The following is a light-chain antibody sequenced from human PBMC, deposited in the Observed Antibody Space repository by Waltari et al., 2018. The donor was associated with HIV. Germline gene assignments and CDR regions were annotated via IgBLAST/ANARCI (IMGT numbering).Light chain of an antibody. CDR3: LLSYGGVRV. CDR1: RGAVARSHF. V-gene: IGLV7-46*01. J-gene: IGLJ2*01. CDR2: DSE. Sequence: VVTQEPSLTVSPGDTVTLSCASFRGAVARSHFPYWFQLKPVQPPRTLIYDSEKRHPLTAGRFSGSLAGGRAILTLSGAPPEDEAEYFCLLSYGGVRVFGGGTNLTV.